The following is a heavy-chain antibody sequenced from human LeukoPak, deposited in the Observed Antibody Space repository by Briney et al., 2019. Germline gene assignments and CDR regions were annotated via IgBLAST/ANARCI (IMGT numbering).Heavy chain of an antibody. Sequence: GGSLRLSCAASGFTFSSYSMNWVRQAPGKGLEWVSSISSSSSYIYYADSVKGRFTISRDNAKNSLYLQMNSLRAEDTAVYYCARDYCSSTSCYPYSDYWGQGTLVTVSS. V-gene: IGHV3-21*01. J-gene: IGHJ4*02. CDR1: GFTFSSYS. CDR2: ISSSSSYI. CDR3: ARDYCSSTSCYPYSDY. D-gene: IGHD2-2*01.